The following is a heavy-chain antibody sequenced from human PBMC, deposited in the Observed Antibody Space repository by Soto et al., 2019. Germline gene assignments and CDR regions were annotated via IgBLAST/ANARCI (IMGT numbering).Heavy chain of an antibody. J-gene: IGHJ4*02. V-gene: IGHV2-26*01. D-gene: IGHD1-26*01. CDR1: GFSLTNARLG. CDR3: ARHGRGVGARPLDY. Sequence: QVTLKESGPVLVKPTETLTLTCTVSGFSLTNARLGVTWIRQPPVKALEWLAHIFSNDEKSYSTSLKSRLTISKDTSKSQVVLTMTNMDPVDTATYYCARHGRGVGARPLDYWGQGTLVTVSS. CDR2: IFSNDEK.